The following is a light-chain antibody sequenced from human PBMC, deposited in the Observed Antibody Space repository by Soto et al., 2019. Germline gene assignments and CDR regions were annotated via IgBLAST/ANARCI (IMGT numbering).Light chain of an antibody. J-gene: IGKJ1*01. CDR2: GTS. Sequence: EIVMTQSPATLSVSPGERATLSCRASQSVSSNLAWYPQKPGQAPSLLIYGTSTRATGIPARFSGSGSGTELSLTISSLQSEDLAVYYCQHYNNWPRTFGQGTKVEIK. CDR1: QSVSSN. V-gene: IGKV3-15*01. CDR3: QHYNNWPRT.